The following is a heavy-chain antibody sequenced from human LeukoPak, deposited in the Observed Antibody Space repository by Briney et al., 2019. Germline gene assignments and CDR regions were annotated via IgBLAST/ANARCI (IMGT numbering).Heavy chain of an antibody. CDR2: ISPYNGNT. V-gene: IGHV1-18*01. Sequence: ASVKVSCKASVYTFSSYAISWVRQAPGQGLEWMGWISPYNGNTNSAQRFQGRVTMTTDTSTSAAYMELTSLRPDDTAVYYCARDNTWYFDLWGRGTLVTVSS. CDR1: VYTFSSYA. CDR3: ARDNTWYFDL. J-gene: IGHJ2*01. D-gene: IGHD2/OR15-2a*01.